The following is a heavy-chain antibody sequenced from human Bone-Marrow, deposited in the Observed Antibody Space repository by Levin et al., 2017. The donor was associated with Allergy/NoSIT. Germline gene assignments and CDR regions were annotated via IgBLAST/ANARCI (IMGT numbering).Heavy chain of an antibody. V-gene: IGHV3-49*03. CDR2: IRSKAYGGTT. J-gene: IGHJ4*02. CDR1: GFTFGDYA. D-gene: IGHD3-10*01. CDR3: TREASWVRGVINLSAPTDY. Sequence: GGSLRLSCTASGFTFGDYAMSWFRQAPGKGLEWVGFIRSKAYGGTTEYAASVKGRFTISRDDSKSIAYLQMNSLKTEDTAVYYCTREASWVRGVINLSAPTDYWGQGTLVTVSS.